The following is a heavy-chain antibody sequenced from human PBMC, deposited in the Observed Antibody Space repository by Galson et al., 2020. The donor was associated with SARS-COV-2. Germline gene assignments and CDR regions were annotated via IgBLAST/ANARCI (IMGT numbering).Heavy chain of an antibody. V-gene: IGHV3-7*03. Sequence: GESLKISCVASEFTFSDYWMTWVRQTPGKGLEWVANIRQDGTEKYYVDSVKGRFIISRDNSKNSLYLHMNTLRAEDTAIYYCARETGGRGWYSSHYFDYWGQGTLVTVSS. J-gene: IGHJ4*02. CDR1: EFTFSDYW. CDR3: ARETGGRGWYSSHYFDY. CDR2: IRQDGTEK. D-gene: IGHD6-19*01.